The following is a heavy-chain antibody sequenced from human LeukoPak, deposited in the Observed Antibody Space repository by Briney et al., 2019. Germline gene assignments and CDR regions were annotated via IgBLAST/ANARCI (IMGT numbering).Heavy chain of an antibody. CDR2: ISSSSSYI. J-gene: IGHJ4*02. V-gene: IGHV3-21*01. CDR1: GFTFSSYS. Sequence: GGSLRLSCAASGFTFSSYSMNWVRQAPGKGLEWVSSISSSSSYIYYADSVKGRFTISRDNAKNSLYLQMNSLGAEDTAVYYCARARYYYGSGSRNTYYFDYWGQGTLVTVSS. CDR3: ARARYYYGSGSRNTYYFDY. D-gene: IGHD3-10*01.